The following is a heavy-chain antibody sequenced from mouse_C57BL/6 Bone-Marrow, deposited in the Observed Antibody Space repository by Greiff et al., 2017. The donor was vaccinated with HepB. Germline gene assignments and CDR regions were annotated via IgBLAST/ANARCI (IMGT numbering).Heavy chain of an antibody. J-gene: IGHJ3*01. CDR2: INPGSGGT. Sequence: VQLQQSGAELVRPGTSVKVSCKASGYAFTNYLIEWVKQRPGQGLEWIGVINPGSGGTNYNEKFKGKATLTADKSSSTAYMQLSSLTSEDSAVYFCARRRPPFAYWGQGTLVTVSA. CDR1: GYAFTNYL. V-gene: IGHV1-54*01. CDR3: ARRRPPFAY.